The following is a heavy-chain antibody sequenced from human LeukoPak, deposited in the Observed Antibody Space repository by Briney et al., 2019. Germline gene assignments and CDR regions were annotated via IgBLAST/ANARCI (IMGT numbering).Heavy chain of an antibody. D-gene: IGHD3-16*02. V-gene: IGHV4-34*01. CDR3: ARGSMITFGGVVVLDSFDI. CDR2: INHSGST. J-gene: IGHJ3*02. CDR1: GGSFSGYY. Sequence: SETLSLTCAVYGGSFSGYYWSWIRQSPGKGLEWIGEINHSGSTNYNPSLKSRVTISVDTSKNQFSLKLSAVTAADTAVYYCARGSMITFGGVVVLDSFDIWAQGTMVTVSS.